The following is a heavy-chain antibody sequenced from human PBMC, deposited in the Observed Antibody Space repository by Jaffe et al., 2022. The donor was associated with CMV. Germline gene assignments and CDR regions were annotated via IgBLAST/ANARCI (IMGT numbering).Heavy chain of an antibody. CDR1: GYTFTSYD. Sequence: QVQLVQSGAEVKKPGASVKVSCKASGYTFTSYDINWVRQATGQGLEWMGWMNPNSGNTGYAQKFQGRVTMTRNTSISTAYMELSSLRSEDTAVYYCAILEWLLHDYYYYGMDVWGQGTTVTVSS. V-gene: IGHV1-8*01. CDR2: MNPNSGNT. J-gene: IGHJ6*02. D-gene: IGHD3-3*01. CDR3: AILEWLLHDYYYYGMDV.